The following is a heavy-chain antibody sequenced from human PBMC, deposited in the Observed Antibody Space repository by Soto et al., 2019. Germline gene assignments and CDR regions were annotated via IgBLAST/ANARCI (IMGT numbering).Heavy chain of an antibody. CDR2: INAGNGNT. CDR3: ARAPLSSPVWFDP. D-gene: IGHD6-6*01. Sequence: SVKVSCKASGYTFTSYAMHWVRQAPGQRLEWMGWINAGNGNTKYSQKFQGRVTITRDTSASTAYMELSSLRSEDTAVYYCARAPLSSPVWFDPWGQGTLVTVSS. V-gene: IGHV1-3*01. CDR1: GYTFTSYA. J-gene: IGHJ5*02.